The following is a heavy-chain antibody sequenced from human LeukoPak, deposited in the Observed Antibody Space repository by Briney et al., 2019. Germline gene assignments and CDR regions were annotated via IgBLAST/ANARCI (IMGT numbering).Heavy chain of an antibody. V-gene: IGHV3-33*01. CDR1: GFTFNSYG. Sequence: GGSLRLSCAASGFTFNSYGMHWVRQAPGKGLEWVAVIWYDGSNKYYADSVKGRFTISRDNSKNTLYLQMNSLRAEDTAVYYCARDPDIVVVPAAYRGLSGGFDYWGQGTLVTVSS. J-gene: IGHJ4*02. CDR2: IWYDGSNK. D-gene: IGHD2-2*01. CDR3: ARDPDIVVVPAAYRGLSGGFDY.